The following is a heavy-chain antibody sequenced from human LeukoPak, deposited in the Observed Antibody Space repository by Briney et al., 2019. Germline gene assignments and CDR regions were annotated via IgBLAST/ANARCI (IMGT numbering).Heavy chain of an antibody. CDR2: ISGSGANT. V-gene: IGHV3-23*01. CDR3: AKTTTGYSTGRFPGWPVDY. D-gene: IGHD6-19*01. CDR1: GFTFSTYA. J-gene: IGHJ4*02. Sequence: GSLRLSCAASGFTFSTYAMSWVRQAPGKGPEWVSTISGSGANTYYADSVKGRFTISRDNSKNTVYLQMNSLRAEDTAVYYCAKTTTGYSTGRFPGWPVDYWGQGTLVTVSS.